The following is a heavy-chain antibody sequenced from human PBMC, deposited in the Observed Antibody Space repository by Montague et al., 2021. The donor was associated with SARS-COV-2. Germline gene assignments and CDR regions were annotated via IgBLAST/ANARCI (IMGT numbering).Heavy chain of an antibody. J-gene: IGHJ6*02. V-gene: IGHV3-7*03. CDR2: IKQDGSEK. Sequence: SLRLSCAASGFTFSSYWMSWVRQAPGKGLEWVANIKQDGSEKYYVDSVKGRFTISRDNAKNSLYLQMNSLRAEDTAVYYCARDGFGGSSGYYYYGMDVWGQGTTVTVSS. CDR1: GFTFSSYW. D-gene: IGHD2-15*01. CDR3: ARDGFGGSSGYYYYGMDV.